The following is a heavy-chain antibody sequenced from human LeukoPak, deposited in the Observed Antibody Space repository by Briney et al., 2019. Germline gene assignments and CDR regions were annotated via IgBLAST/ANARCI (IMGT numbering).Heavy chain of an antibody. CDR2: ISGYNGNT. CDR3: ARGGIVGVNNWFDP. CDR1: GYTFTSYD. Sequence: ASVKVSCKASGYTFTSYDITWVRQAPGQGLEWVGWISGYNGNTNYAQKLQGRVTMTTDTPTSTAYMELRSLRSDDTAVYYCARGGIVGVNNWFDPWGQGTLVTVSS. D-gene: IGHD1-26*01. J-gene: IGHJ5*02. V-gene: IGHV1-18*01.